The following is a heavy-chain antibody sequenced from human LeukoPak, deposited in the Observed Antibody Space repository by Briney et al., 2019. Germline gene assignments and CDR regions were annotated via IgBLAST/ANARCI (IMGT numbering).Heavy chain of an antibody. J-gene: IGHJ5*02. Sequence: VASVKVFCKASGYTFTGYYMHWVRQAPGQGLEWMGWINPNSGGTNHAQKFQGRVTMTRDTSISTAYMELSRLRSDDTAVYYCARAGYCSSTSCSSNWFDPWGQGTLVTVSS. CDR3: ARAGYCSSTSCSSNWFDP. CDR1: GYTFTGYY. D-gene: IGHD2-2*01. CDR2: INPNSGGT. V-gene: IGHV1-2*02.